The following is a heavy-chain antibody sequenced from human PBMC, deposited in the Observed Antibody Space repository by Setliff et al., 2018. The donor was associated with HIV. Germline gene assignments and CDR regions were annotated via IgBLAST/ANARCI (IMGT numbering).Heavy chain of an antibody. CDR2: IRYDGSNQ. J-gene: IGHJ4*02. V-gene: IGHV3-30*02. CDR3: AKEKGGSYKYFDY. D-gene: IGHD1-26*01. Sequence: GGSLRLSCAASGFTFSTYGMQWVRQAPGKGLEWVAFIRYDGSNQYYADSVKGRFTISRDNSKNTLYLQMNSLRTEDTALYYCAKEKGGSYKYFDYWGQGTLVTAPQ. CDR1: GFTFSTYG.